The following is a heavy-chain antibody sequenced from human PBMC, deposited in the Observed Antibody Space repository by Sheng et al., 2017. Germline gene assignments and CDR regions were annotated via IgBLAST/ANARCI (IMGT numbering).Heavy chain of an antibody. Sequence: QVQLQESGPGLVKPSETLSLTCAVSGYSISSGYYWGWIRQPPGKGLEWIGSIYHSGSTYYNPSLKSRVTISVDTSKNQFSLKLSSVTAADTAVYYCARASYSGGGSYYAFDIWGQGTMVTVSS. CDR2: IYHSGST. D-gene: IGHD2-15*01. CDR3: ARASYSGGGSYYAFDI. J-gene: IGHJ3*02. V-gene: IGHV4-38-2*01. CDR1: GYSISSGYY.